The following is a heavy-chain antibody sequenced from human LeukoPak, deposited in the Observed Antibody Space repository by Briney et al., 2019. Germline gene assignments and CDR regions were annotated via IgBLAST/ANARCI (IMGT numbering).Heavy chain of an antibody. Sequence: SETLSLTCTVSGGSITSNTNYWDWIRQPPGRGLEWIGSIYYSGSTYYSPSLKSRVTMSVDTSKNQLSLKLTSVNAADTAVYYCARRAVVPAAKSVFDYWGQGTLVTVSS. V-gene: IGHV4-39*01. CDR2: IYYSGST. D-gene: IGHD2-2*01. CDR3: ARRAVVPAAKSVFDY. CDR1: GGSITSNTNY. J-gene: IGHJ4*02.